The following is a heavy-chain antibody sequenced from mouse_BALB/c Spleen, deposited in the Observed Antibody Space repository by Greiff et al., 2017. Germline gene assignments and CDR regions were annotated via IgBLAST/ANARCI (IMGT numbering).Heavy chain of an antibody. V-gene: IGHV5-17*03. Sequence: EVMLVESGGGLVQPGGSRKLSCAASGFTFSSFGMHWVRQAPEKGLEWVAYINSGSSTIYYADTVRGRFTISRDNAKNTLYLQMSSLKSEDTAMYYCARDYYGSSLFFDYWGQGTTLTVSS. CDR2: INSGSSTI. J-gene: IGHJ2*01. CDR3: ARDYYGSSLFFDY. D-gene: IGHD1-1*01. CDR1: GFTFSSFG.